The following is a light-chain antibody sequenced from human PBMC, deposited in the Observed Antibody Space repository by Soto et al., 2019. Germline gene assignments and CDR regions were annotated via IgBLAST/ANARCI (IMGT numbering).Light chain of an antibody. CDR1: SSDVGGYNY. V-gene: IGLV2-14*01. CDR3: CSFTNSYTWV. Sequence: QSALTQLASVSGSPGQSITISCTGTSSDVGGYNYVSWFQHHPGKVPKLMIYEVSHRPSGVSDRFSGSKSGTTASLTISGLQAEDEADYYCCSFTNSYTWVFGGGTKLTVL. J-gene: IGLJ3*02. CDR2: EVS.